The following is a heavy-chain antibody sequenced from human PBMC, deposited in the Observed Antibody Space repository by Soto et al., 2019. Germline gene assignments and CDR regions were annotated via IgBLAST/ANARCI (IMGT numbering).Heavy chain of an antibody. CDR2: IYYSGST. V-gene: IGHV4-31*03. D-gene: IGHD3-3*01. J-gene: IGHJ6*03. CDR3: ARGGAYDFWSGYSDPSYYYYYMDV. CDR1: GGSISSGGYY. Sequence: PSETLSLTCTVSGGSISSGGYYWSWIRQHPGKGLEWIGYIYYSGSTYYNPSLKSRVTISVDTSKNQFSLKLSSVTAADTAVYYCARGGAYDFWSGYSDPSYYYYYMDVWGKGTTVTVSS.